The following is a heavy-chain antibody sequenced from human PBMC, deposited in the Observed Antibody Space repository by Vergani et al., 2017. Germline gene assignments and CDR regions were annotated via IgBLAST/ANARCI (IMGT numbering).Heavy chain of an antibody. CDR1: GFTFSSYG. D-gene: IGHD5-18*01. J-gene: IGHJ3*02. CDR3: ARDLWAAWGYSYVGAFDI. Sequence: QVQLVESGGGVVQPGRSLRLSCAASGFTFSSYGMHWVRQAPGKGLEWVAVIWYDGSNKYYADSVKGRFTISRDNSKNTLYLQMNSRRAEDTAVYYCARDLWAAWGYSYVGAFDIWGQGTMVTVSS. V-gene: IGHV3-33*01. CDR2: IWYDGSNK.